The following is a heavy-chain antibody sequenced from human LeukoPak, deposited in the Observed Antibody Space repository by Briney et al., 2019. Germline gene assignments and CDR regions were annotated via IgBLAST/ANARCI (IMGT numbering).Heavy chain of an antibody. V-gene: IGHV3-21*01. J-gene: IGHJ6*01. CDR3: AHTTARGAVSSRWHSIVN. D-gene: IGHD6-13*01. Sequence: PAWSMRHSCAASLCTSIRYSINWVRQAPGRGLEWVSSISSSSSYTNYEHSVKGRFTISRDNAKNSLYLQLNRLSAEDTAVYYCAHTTARGAVSSRWHSIVNWGQGTPVTVSS. CDR2: ISSSSSYT. CDR1: LCTSIRYS.